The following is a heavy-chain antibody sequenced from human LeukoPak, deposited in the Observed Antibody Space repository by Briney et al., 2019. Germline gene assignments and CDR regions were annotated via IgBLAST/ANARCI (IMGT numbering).Heavy chain of an antibody. Sequence: GASLKISCKGSGYSFTSYWIGWVRQMPGKGLEWMGIIYPGDSDTRYGPSFQGQDTISADKSISTAYLQWSSLKASDTAMYYCAKHRLGYSYADWGQGTLVTVSS. D-gene: IGHD5-18*01. J-gene: IGHJ4*02. V-gene: IGHV5-51*01. CDR1: GYSFTSYW. CDR2: IYPGDSDT. CDR3: AKHRLGYSYAD.